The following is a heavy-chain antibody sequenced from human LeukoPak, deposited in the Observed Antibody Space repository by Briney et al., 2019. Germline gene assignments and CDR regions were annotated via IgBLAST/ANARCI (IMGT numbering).Heavy chain of an antibody. J-gene: IGHJ6*03. CDR1: GFTFDDYG. V-gene: IGHV3-20*04. Sequence: GGSLRLSCAASGFTFDDYGMSWVRQAPGKGVEWVSGINWNGGSTGYADSVKGRFTISRDNAKNSLYLQMNSLRAEDTALYYCARVGEAGAPPGLYYYYYMDVWGKGTTVTVSS. D-gene: IGHD1-26*01. CDR2: INWNGGST. CDR3: ARVGEAGAPPGLYYYYYMDV.